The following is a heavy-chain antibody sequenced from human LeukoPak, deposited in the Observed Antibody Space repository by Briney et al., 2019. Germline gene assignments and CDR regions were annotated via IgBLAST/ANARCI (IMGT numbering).Heavy chain of an antibody. V-gene: IGHV3-7*01. D-gene: IGHD3-16*01. J-gene: IGHJ4*02. CDR1: GFTFSNSW. Sequence: GGSLRLSCAGSGFTFSNSWMGWVRQAPGKGLEWVANVQHIGGETYYVDSVKGRFTISRENAKNSLYLQMNSLRAGDTAVYYCARAAYLGRSLDYWGQGTLVTVSS. CDR3: ARAAYLGRSLDY. CDR2: VQHIGGET.